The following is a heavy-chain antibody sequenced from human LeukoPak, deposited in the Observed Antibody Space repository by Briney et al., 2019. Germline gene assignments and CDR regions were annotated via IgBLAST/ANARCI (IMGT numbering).Heavy chain of an antibody. CDR2: INHSGST. D-gene: IGHD1-26*01. V-gene: IGHV4-34*01. J-gene: IGHJ4*02. Sequence: SETQSLTCAVYGGSFSGYYWSWIRQPPGKGLEWIGEINHSGSTNYNPSLKSRVTISVDTSKNQFSLKLSSVTAADTAVYYCARGYSGSHWGQGTLVTVSS. CDR1: GGSFSGYY. CDR3: ARGYSGSH.